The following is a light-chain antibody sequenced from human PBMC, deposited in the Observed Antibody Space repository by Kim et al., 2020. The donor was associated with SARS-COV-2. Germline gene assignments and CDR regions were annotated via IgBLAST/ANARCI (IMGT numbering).Light chain of an antibody. Sequence: EVVLTQSPGTLSLSPGESATLSCSASQSVINNYLAWYQQKPGQATRLLIYGASSRATVIPDRFSGGGSGTDFTLTISRLEPADFAVYYFDQNGISPRTFGKGTKVDIK. J-gene: IGKJ1*01. V-gene: IGKV3-20*01. CDR1: QSVINNY. CDR2: GAS. CDR3: DQNGISPRT.